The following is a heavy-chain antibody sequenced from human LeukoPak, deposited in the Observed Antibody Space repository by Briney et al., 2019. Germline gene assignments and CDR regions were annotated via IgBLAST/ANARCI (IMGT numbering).Heavy chain of an antibody. CDR1: GFTFSSHW. D-gene: IGHD1-26*01. CDR3: ARVGASTGAY. Sequence: PGGSLRLSCAASGFTFSSHWMQWVRQAPGKGLVWVSRINSDGSTTTYADSVKGRFTISRDNAKNTLYLQMNSLRPEDTAVYYCARVGASTGAYWGQGTLVTVSS. V-gene: IGHV3-74*03. CDR2: INSDGSTT. J-gene: IGHJ4*02.